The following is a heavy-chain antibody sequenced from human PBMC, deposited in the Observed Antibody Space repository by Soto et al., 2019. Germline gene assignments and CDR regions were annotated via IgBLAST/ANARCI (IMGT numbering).Heavy chain of an antibody. D-gene: IGHD3-3*01. CDR2: ISSSSSTI. CDR1: GFTFSSNS. Sequence: ESGGGLVQPGGSLRLSCAAYGFTFSSNSMNWVRQAPGKGLEWISYISSSSSTIYADSVKGRFTISRDNAKNSLYLQMNSLRDEDTAVYYCARVIWSGHLTSDLWGQGTLVTVSS. V-gene: IGHV3-48*02. J-gene: IGHJ5*02. CDR3: ARVIWSGHLTSDL.